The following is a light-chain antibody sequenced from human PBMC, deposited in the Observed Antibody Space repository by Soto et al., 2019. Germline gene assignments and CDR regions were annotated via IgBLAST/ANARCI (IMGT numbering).Light chain of an antibody. CDR3: QQRSNWPT. V-gene: IGKV3-11*01. Sequence: EIVMTQSPATLSVSPGERVTLSCRASQSVSSNLAWYQQKPGQAPRLLIYGASSRATGIPDRFSGSGSGTDFTLTISSLEPEDFAVYYCQQRSNWPTFGQGTRLEIK. J-gene: IGKJ5*01. CDR1: QSVSSN. CDR2: GAS.